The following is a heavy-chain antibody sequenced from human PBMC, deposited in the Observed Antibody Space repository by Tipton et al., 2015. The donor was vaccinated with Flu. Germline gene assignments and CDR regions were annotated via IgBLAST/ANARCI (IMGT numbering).Heavy chain of an antibody. CDR3: ATTTYYYGSGSHDY. D-gene: IGHD3-10*01. Sequence: GLVKPSETLSLTCSVSGDSISSRYYWGWIRQPPGKGLEWIGCVYHGGTTYYNPSLKSRVAISLDTFKNQFSLKLTSVTAADTAVYYCATTTYYYGSGSHDYWGQGTLVTVSS. V-gene: IGHV4-38-2*01. CDR1: GDSISSRYY. CDR2: VYHGGTT. J-gene: IGHJ4*02.